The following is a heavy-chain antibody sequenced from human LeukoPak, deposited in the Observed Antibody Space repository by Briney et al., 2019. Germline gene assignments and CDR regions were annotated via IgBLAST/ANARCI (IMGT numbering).Heavy chain of an antibody. D-gene: IGHD3-22*01. J-gene: IGHJ4*02. V-gene: IGHV1-2*02. CDR1: GYTFTGYY. Sequence: ASVKVSCKASGYTFTGYYMHWVRQAPGQGLEWMGWINPNSGGTNYAQKFQGRVTMTRDTSISTAYMELSRLRSDDTAVYYCARDQSVYYYDSSGYPGHYWGQGTLVTVSS. CDR3: ARDQSVYYYDSSGYPGHY. CDR2: INPNSGGT.